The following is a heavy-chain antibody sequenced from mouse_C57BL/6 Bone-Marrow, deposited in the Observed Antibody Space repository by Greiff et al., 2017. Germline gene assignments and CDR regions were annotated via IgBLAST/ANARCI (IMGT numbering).Heavy chain of an antibody. CDR2: IYPGSGST. J-gene: IGHJ1*03. D-gene: IGHD2-5*01. CDR3: ARPYDSNYWYFDV. V-gene: IGHV1-55*01. Sequence: QVQLQQPGAELVKPGASVTMSCKASGYTFTSYWITWVKQRPGQGLEWIGDIYPGSGSTNYNEKFKSKATLTVDTSSSTAYMQRSSLTSEDSAVYYCARPYDSNYWYFDVWGTGTTVTVSS. CDR1: GYTFTSYW.